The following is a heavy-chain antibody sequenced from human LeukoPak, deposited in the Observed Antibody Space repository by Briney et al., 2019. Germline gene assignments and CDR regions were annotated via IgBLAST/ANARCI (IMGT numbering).Heavy chain of an antibody. CDR3: AGGLDTAMGPFDY. Sequence: KPSETLSLTCTVSGGSISSYYWSWIRQPPGKGLEWIGYIYYSGSTNYNPSLKSRVTISVDTSKNQFSLKLSSVTAADTAVYYCAGGLDTAMGPFDYWGQGTLVTVSS. J-gene: IGHJ4*02. CDR2: IYYSGST. D-gene: IGHD5-18*01. CDR1: GGSISSYY. V-gene: IGHV4-59*01.